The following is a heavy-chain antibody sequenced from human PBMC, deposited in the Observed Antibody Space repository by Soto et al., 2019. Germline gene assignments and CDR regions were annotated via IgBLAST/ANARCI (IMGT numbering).Heavy chain of an antibody. J-gene: IGHJ6*02. D-gene: IGHD3-22*01. CDR2: IDPSDSYT. V-gene: IGHV5-10-1*01. CDR1: GYSFTSYW. CDR3: ARRQLYDSSGYYDYYYYGMDV. Sequence: GESPKISCKGSGYSFTSYWISWVRQQPGKGLEWMGRIDPSDSYTNYSPSFQGHVTISADKSISTAYLQWSSLKASDTAMYYCARRQLYDSSGYYDYYYYGMDVWGQGTTVTVSS.